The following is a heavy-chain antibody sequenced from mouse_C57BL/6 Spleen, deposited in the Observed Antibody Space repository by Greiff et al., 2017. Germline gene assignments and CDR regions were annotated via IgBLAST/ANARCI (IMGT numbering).Heavy chain of an antibody. Sequence: VQLQQSGAELVMPGASVKLSCKASGYTFTSYWMHWVKQRPGQGLEWIGEIDPSDSYTNYNQKFKGKSTLTVDKSSSTAYMQLSSLTSEDSAVYYCARKADYYGSSYGYFDVGGTGTTVTVSS. D-gene: IGHD1-1*01. CDR1: GYTFTSYW. CDR3: ARKADYYGSSYGYFDV. J-gene: IGHJ1*03. CDR2: IDPSDSYT. V-gene: IGHV1-69*01.